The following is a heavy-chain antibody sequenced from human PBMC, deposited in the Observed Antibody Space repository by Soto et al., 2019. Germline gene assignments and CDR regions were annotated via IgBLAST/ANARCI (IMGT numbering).Heavy chain of an antibody. Sequence: QVQLQQWGAGLLKPSETLSLTCAIYGGSFSGYYWTVIRQSPGKGLEWLGEISHTGSTHYNPSLRSRVPMSVDTAKTQFSLKMTSVTAADTAVYFCASSRSGRGEFYFYYMDVWGAGTPVTVSS. CDR1: GGSFSGYY. D-gene: IGHD7-27*01. CDR3: ASSRSGRGEFYFYYMDV. CDR2: ISHTGST. V-gene: IGHV4-34*01. J-gene: IGHJ6*03.